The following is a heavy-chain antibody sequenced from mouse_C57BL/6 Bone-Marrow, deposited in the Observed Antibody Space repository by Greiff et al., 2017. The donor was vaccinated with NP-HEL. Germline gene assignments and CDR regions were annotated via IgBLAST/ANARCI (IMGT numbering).Heavy chain of an antibody. CDR1: GYTFTDYY. Sequence: QVHVKQSGAELVRPGASVKLSCKASGYTFTDYYINWVKQRPGQGLEWIARIYPGSGNTYYNEKFKGKATLTAEKSSSTAYMQLSSLTSEDSAVYFCARSTGTCIDYWGQGTTLTVSS. D-gene: IGHD4-1*01. J-gene: IGHJ2*01. CDR3: ARSTGTCIDY. CDR2: IYPGSGNT. V-gene: IGHV1-76*01.